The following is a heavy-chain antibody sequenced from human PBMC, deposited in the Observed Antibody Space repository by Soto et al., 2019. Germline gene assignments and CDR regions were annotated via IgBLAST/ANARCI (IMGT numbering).Heavy chain of an antibody. D-gene: IGHD5-12*01. J-gene: IGHJ5*02. CDR1: GFNINFYW. CDR2: INGDGTTT. Sequence: EVLLVDSGGGLVQQGGSLRLSCAASGFNINFYWMHWVRQAPGKGLVWVSRINGDGTTTDYADSVKGRFTISRDNAKNTLFLQMDSLRVEDTAVYYCVRDSPTNLEDADTVDSWFDPWGQGTLVTVSS. CDR3: VRDSPTNLEDADTVDSWFDP. V-gene: IGHV3-74*01.